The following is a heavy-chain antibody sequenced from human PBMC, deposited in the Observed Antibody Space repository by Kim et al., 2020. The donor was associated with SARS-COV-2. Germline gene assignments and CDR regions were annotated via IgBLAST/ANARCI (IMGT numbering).Heavy chain of an antibody. J-gene: IGHJ6*02. CDR2: ISAYNGNT. D-gene: IGHD3-22*01. Sequence: ASVKVSCRASGYTFTSYGISWVRQAPGQGLEWMGWISAYNGNTNYAQKLQGRVTMTTDTSTSTAYMELRSLRSDDTAVYYCARDLGITMIVVAEPGNHYYGMDVWGQGTTVTVSS. CDR1: GYTFTSYG. CDR3: ARDLGITMIVVAEPGNHYYGMDV. V-gene: IGHV1-18*01.